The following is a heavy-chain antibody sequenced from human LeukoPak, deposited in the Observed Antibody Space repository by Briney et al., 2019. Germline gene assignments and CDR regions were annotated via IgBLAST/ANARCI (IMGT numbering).Heavy chain of an antibody. CDR3: AKDRGLLKYYGDYTYYFDY. CDR1: GFTFSSYG. CDR2: IRYDGSNK. Sequence: GGSLRLPCAASGFTFSSYGMHWVRQAPGKGLEWVAFIRYDGSNKYYADSVKGRFTISRDNSKNTLYLQMNSLRAEDTAVYYCAKDRGLLKYYGDYTYYFDYWGQGTLVTVSS. V-gene: IGHV3-30*02. D-gene: IGHD4-17*01. J-gene: IGHJ4*02.